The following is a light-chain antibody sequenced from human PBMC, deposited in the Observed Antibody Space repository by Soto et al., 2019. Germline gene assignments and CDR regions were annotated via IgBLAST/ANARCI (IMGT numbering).Light chain of an antibody. V-gene: IGKV1-9*01. CDR3: QQFNSYPPDT. CDR2: AAS. J-gene: IGKJ2*01. CDR1: QGISTY. Sequence: DVQLTQSPSFLSASIGDRVTITCRASQGISTYLAWYQQKPGKAPKLLIYAASTLQSGTPSRFSGSGSGTEVTLTITSLKPDDFATYYCQQFNSYPPDTFVQGTNLEIK.